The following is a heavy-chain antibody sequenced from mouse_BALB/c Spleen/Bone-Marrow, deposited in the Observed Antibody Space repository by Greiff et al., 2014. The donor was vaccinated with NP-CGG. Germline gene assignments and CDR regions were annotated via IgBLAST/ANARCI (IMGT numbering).Heavy chain of an antibody. CDR3: ARSGITTGSYWYFDI. J-gene: IGHJ1*01. Sequence: EVKLVESGGGLVQPGGSRKLSCAASGFTFSGFGMHWVRQAPEKGLEWVAYISRGSSTIYYADTVKGRSTISRDNPKNTLFLQMTSLRSEDTAMYYCARSGITTGSYWYFDIWGAGTTVTVSS. CDR2: ISRGSSTI. V-gene: IGHV5-17*02. D-gene: IGHD1-1*01. CDR1: GFTFSGFG.